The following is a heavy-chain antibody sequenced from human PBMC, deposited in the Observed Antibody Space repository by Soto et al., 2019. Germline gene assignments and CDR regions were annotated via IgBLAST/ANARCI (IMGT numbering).Heavy chain of an antibody. CDR2: IQPSDSDT. CDR3: VRYCSGGSCYFGYAFDI. V-gene: IGHV5-51*01. CDR1: GYRFTNYW. D-gene: IGHD2-15*01. J-gene: IGHJ3*02. Sequence: PGESLKISCKCSGYRFTNYWIGWVRPLPGKGLEWMGIIQPSDSDTRYSPSFQGQVTISADKSISTAYLQWSSLKASDTAMYYCVRYCSGGSCYFGYAFDIWGQGTMVTVS.